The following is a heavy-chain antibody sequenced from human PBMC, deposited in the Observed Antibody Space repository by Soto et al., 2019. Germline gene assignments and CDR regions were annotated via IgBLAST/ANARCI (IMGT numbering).Heavy chain of an antibody. CDR1: GYTFTSYA. CDR3: ARGPGGPAGPGDY. D-gene: IGHD2-15*01. J-gene: IGHJ4*02. Sequence: QVQLVQSGAEVKKPGASVKVSCKASGYTFTSYAMHWVRQAPGQRLERMGWINAGNGNTKYSQQFQGRVPITRDTSASTAYMERSSLRSEDTAVYYCARGPGGPAGPGDYWCQGTPVTVSS. CDR2: INAGNGNT. V-gene: IGHV1-3*01.